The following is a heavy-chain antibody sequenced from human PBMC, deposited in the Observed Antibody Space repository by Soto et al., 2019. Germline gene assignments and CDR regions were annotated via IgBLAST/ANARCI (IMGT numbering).Heavy chain of an antibody. J-gene: IGHJ4*02. CDR1: GYTFTTYV. D-gene: IGHD3-22*01. CDR2: INAGNGDT. Sequence: QVQLVQSGAEVKKPGASVKVSCKASGYTFTTYVIHWVRQAPGQRLEWMAWINAGNGDTKLSQKFQGRVTITRDTSARAAYMDLSILRSEDTAVYYFARGPKVVGDYFDYWGRGTLVTVSS. CDR3: ARGPKVVGDYFDY. V-gene: IGHV1-3*01.